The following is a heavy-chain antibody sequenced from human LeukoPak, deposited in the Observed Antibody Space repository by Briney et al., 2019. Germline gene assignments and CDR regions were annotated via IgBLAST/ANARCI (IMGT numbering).Heavy chain of an antibody. CDR2: INSVGSST. CDR1: GFTFSSYW. J-gene: IGHJ4*02. Sequence: GGSLRLSCAASGFTFSSYWMHWVRQAPGNGLVWVSRINSVGSSTSYADSVKGRFTISRDNDNNTLYLQMNSLRAEDTDVYYCARVNYDSSGYTIKGTNDYWGQGTLVTVSS. CDR3: ARVNYDSSGYTIKGTNDY. V-gene: IGHV3-74*01. D-gene: IGHD3-22*01.